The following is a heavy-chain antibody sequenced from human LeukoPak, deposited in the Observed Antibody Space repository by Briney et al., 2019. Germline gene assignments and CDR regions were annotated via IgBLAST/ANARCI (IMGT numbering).Heavy chain of an antibody. CDR2: ISSSSSTI. V-gene: IGHV3-48*01. CDR1: GFTFSGYS. Sequence: PGGSLRLSCAASGFTFSGYSMNWVRQAPGKGLEWVSYISSSSSTIYYADSVKGRFTISRDNAKNSLYLQTNSLRAEDTAVYYCARDPPYYYGSGSYYFDYWGQGTLVTVSS. D-gene: IGHD3-10*01. CDR3: ARDPPYYYGSGSYYFDY. J-gene: IGHJ4*02.